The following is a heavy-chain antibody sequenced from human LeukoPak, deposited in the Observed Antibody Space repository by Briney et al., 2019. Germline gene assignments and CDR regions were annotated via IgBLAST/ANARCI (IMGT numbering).Heavy chain of an antibody. V-gene: IGHV4-39*07. CDR2: IYYSGRT. J-gene: IGHJ4*02. D-gene: IGHD1-26*01. CDR3: ASPLPSGTWRR. CDR1: GRSISSSRYY. Sequence: PSETLALTCTVSGRSISSSRYYWSWIRQPPGKGLEWIRSIYYSGRTYYNPSLKSRVTISVDTGECLCSLELSCLAAADSAVYYCASPLPSGTWRRWGQGTLVTVSS.